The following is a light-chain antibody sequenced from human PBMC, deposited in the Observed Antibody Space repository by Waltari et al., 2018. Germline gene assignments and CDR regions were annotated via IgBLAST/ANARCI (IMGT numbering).Light chain of an antibody. CDR1: GLRNYY. J-gene: IGLJ2*01. CDR3: HSRDASGVGGS. V-gene: IGLV3-19*01. Sequence: SSALTPDPAVPVALGHTATIPCQGNGLRNYYASWYQQTPGQAPILIMYDKNNRPAGVPDRFSGSNSDNTASLTITGAQAEDEASYYSHSRDASGVGGSFGGGTKLTVL. CDR2: DKN.